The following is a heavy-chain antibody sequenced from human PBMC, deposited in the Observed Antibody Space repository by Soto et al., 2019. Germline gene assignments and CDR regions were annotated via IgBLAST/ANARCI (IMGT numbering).Heavy chain of an antibody. V-gene: IGHV1-69*13. Sequence: SVKVSCKASGGTFSSYAISWVRQAPGQGLEWMGGIIPIFGTANYAQKFQGRVTITADESTSTAYMELSSLRSEDTAVYYCARVGADCSGGSCYYFGGMDVWGQGTKVTV. D-gene: IGHD2-15*01. J-gene: IGHJ6*02. CDR1: GGTFSSYA. CDR2: IIPIFGTA. CDR3: ARVGADCSGGSCYYFGGMDV.